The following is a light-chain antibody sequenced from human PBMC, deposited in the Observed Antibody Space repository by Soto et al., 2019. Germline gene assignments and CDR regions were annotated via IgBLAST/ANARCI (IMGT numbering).Light chain of an antibody. Sequence: DIQMTQSPSTLSASVGDRVTITCRASQSIRNWLAWYQQKPGKAPKLLIHQASTLQSGVPSRFSGSGSGTEFTLTITSLEPEDFAFYFCQHRSNWPLISFGQGTRLEIK. J-gene: IGKJ5*01. CDR1: QSIRNW. V-gene: IGKV1-5*03. CDR2: QAS. CDR3: QHRSNWPLIS.